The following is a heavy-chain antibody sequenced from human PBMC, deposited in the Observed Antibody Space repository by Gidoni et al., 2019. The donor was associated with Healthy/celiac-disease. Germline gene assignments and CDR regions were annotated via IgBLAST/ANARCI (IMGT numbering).Heavy chain of an antibody. CDR3: AKDGGDYYYDSSGAGDY. D-gene: IGHD3-22*01. Sequence: EVQLLESGGGLVQTGGSLRLSCAASGFTFSSYAMSWVRQAPGKGLEWVSAISGSGGSTYYADSVKGRFTISRDNSKNTLYLQMNSLRAEYTAVYYCAKDGGDYYYDSSGAGDYWGQGTLVTVSS. CDR1: GFTFSSYA. CDR2: ISGSGGST. J-gene: IGHJ4*02. V-gene: IGHV3-23*01.